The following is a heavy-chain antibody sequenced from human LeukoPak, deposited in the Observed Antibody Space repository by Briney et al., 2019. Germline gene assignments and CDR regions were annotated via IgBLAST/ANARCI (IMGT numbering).Heavy chain of an antibody. V-gene: IGHV4-39*07. Sequence: SETLSLTCTVSGDSISSSSYYWSWIRQPPGKGLEWIGEINHSGSTNYNPSLKSRVTISVDTSKNQFSLRLSSVTAADTAVYYCASWRGPSIVGSGGQTYYYYYGMDVWGQGTTVTVSS. CDR3: ASWRGPSIVGSGGQTYYYYYGMDV. J-gene: IGHJ6*02. D-gene: IGHD3-10*01. CDR1: GDSISSSSYY. CDR2: INHSGST.